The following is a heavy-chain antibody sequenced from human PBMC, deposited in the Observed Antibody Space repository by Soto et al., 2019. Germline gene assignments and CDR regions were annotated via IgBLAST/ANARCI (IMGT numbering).Heavy chain of an antibody. CDR2: INPDGSFT. J-gene: IGHJ4*02. CDR1: GFTFSNYW. V-gene: IGHV3-74*01. CDR3: VRGVQGGTSF. D-gene: IGHD1-7*01. Sequence: EVQLVESGGGLVQPGGSLRLSCAASGFTFSNYWMHWVRQVPGKGLVWVSRINPDGSFTSYAGSVKGRFTISRDNAQSTLFLQMNSLRAEDTVLYYCVRGVQGGTSFWGQGTLVTVSS.